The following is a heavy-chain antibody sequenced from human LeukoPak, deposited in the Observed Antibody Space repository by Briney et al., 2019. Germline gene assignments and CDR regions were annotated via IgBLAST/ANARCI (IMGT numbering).Heavy chain of an antibody. CDR3: AREKEYCSGGGCYGEEFDP. CDR2: IYSGGST. D-gene: IGHD2-15*01. J-gene: IGHJ5*02. CDR1: GLSVGSNY. Sequence: GGSLRLSCAASGLSVGSNYWSWVRQAPGKGLEWVSIIYSGGSTECADSVKGRFTISRDNSENTVYLQMNSLRAEDTAVYYCAREKEYCSGGGCYGEEFDPWGQGTLVTVSS. V-gene: IGHV3-53*01.